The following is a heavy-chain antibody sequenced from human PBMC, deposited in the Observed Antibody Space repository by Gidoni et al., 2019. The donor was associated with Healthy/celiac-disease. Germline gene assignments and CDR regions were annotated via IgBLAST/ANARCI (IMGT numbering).Heavy chain of an antibody. CDR2: IYSGGST. J-gene: IGHJ4*02. Sequence: EVQMVESGGRLIQPGGSLRLSTAASGFTVSSNYMSWVRQAPGKGLEWVSFIYSGGSTYYAESVKCRFIISRDNSKNTLYLQMNSLRAEDTAVYYCARGDTAIDYWGQGTLVTVSS. V-gene: IGHV3-53*01. CDR1: GFTVSSNY. CDR3: ARGDTAIDY.